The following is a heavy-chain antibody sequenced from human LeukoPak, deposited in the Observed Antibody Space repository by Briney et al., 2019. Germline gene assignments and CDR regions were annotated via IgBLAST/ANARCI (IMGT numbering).Heavy chain of an antibody. J-gene: IGHJ4*02. D-gene: IGHD1-26*01. CDR1: GGSISSTHYY. CDR2: IYYSGKT. Sequence: PSETLSLTCTVSGGSISSTHYYWGWIRQPPGKGLEWIGSIYYSGKTYYNPSLKSRVTISVDTSKNHFSLKLSSVTAADTAVFYCARHDASSGNYVGRCFDYWGQGTLVAVSS. CDR3: ARHDASSGNYVGRCFDY. V-gene: IGHV4-39*01.